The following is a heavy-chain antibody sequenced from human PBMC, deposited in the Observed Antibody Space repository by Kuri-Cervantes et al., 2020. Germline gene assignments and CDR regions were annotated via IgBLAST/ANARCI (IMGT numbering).Heavy chain of an antibody. CDR1: GFTFSSYA. D-gene: IGHD3-22*01. Sequence: GESLKISCAASGFTFSSYAMSWVRQAPGKGLEWVSAISGSGGSTYYADSVKGRFTISRDNSKNTLYLQMNSLKTEDTAVYYCTTVYYDSRGYYLGLFDYWGQGTLVTVSS. V-gene: IGHV3-23*01. CDR2: ISGSGGST. CDR3: TTVYYDSRGYYLGLFDY. J-gene: IGHJ4*02.